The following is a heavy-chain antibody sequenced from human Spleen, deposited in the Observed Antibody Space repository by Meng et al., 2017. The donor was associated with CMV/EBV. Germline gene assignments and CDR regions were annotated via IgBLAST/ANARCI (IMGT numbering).Heavy chain of an antibody. Sequence: SETLSLTCAVYGGSFSSYYWSWIRQPPGKGLEWIGEINHSGSTNYNPSLKSRVTISVDTSKNQFSLKLSSVTAADTAVYYCARKSLGVTIFGVVIKGGYFDYWGQGTLVTVSS. CDR2: INHSGST. D-gene: IGHD3-3*01. J-gene: IGHJ4*02. CDR3: ARKSLGVTIFGVVIKGGYFDY. V-gene: IGHV4-34*01. CDR1: GGSFSSYY.